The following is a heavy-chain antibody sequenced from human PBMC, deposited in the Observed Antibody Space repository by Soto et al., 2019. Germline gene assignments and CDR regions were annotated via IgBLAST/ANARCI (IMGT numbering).Heavy chain of an antibody. V-gene: IGHV4-34*01. CDR1: GGSFSGYY. Sequence: SGTLSLTCAVYGGSFSGYYWSWIRQPPGKGLEWIGEINHSGSTNYNPSLKSRVTISVDTSKNQFSLKLSSVTAADTAVYYCARGKISIVVVPAAIGGMDVWGQGTTVTVSS. J-gene: IGHJ6*02. CDR3: ARGKISIVVVPAAIGGMDV. D-gene: IGHD2-2*01. CDR2: INHSGST.